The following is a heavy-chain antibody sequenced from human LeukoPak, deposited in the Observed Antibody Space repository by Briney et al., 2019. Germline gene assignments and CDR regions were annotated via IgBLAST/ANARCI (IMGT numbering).Heavy chain of an antibody. J-gene: IGHJ3*02. CDR1: GFTFSSYA. CDR3: ARGYSYGYVDAFDI. D-gene: IGHD5-18*01. CDR2: ISGSGGST. Sequence: PGGSLRLSCAASGFTFSSYAMSWARQAPGKGLEWVSGISGSGGSTYYADSVKGRFTISRDNAKNFLYLQMNSLRAEDTALYHCARGYSYGYVDAFDIWGQGTMVTVSS. V-gene: IGHV3-23*01.